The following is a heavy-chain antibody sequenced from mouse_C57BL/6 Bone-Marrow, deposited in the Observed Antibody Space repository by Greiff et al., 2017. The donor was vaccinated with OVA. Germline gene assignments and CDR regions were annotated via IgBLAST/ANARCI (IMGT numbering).Heavy chain of an antibody. CDR2: ISSGGDYI. CDR3: TRDRGFLAY. V-gene: IGHV5-9-1*02. Sequence: DVMLVESGEGLVKPGGSLKLSCAASGFTFSSYAMSWVRQTPEKRLEWVAYISSGGDYIYYADTVKGRFTISRDNARNTLYLQMGSLKSEDTAMYYCTRDRGFLAYWGQGTLVTVSA. CDR1: GFTFSSYA. J-gene: IGHJ3*01.